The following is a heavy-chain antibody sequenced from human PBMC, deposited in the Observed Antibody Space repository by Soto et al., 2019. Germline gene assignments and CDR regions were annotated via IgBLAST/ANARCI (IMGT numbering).Heavy chain of an antibody. D-gene: IGHD3-16*02. CDR2: IDPSDSYT. CDR1: GYSCITYG. J-gene: IGHJ6*02. V-gene: IGHV5-10-1*01. Sequence: GESPRISYQGSGYSCITYGSSWVLQMPGKGLEWMGRIDPSDSYTNYSPSFQGHVTISADKSISTAYLQWSSLKASDTAMYYCARFIYPTGQIYYYCGMDVWGQGSTVTVTS. CDR3: ARFIYPTGQIYYYCGMDV.